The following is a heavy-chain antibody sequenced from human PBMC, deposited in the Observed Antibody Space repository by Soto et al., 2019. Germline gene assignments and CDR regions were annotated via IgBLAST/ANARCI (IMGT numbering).Heavy chain of an antibody. V-gene: IGHV3-30*18. CDR2: ISSDGSHK. D-gene: IGHD5-18*01. Sequence: QPGGSLRLSCAASGFTFSSYGMDWVRQAPGKGLEWVAVISSDGSHKYYADSVKGRFTISRDNSKNTLYLQMNSLRGEDTALYYCAKKRGYSYGAYDYWGQGTLVTVSS. J-gene: IGHJ4*02. CDR3: AKKRGYSYGAYDY. CDR1: GFTFSSYG.